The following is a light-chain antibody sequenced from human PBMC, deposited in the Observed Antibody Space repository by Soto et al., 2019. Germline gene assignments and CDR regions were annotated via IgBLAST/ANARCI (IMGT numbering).Light chain of an antibody. CDR2: DAS. J-gene: IGKJ4*01. Sequence: EVLLTQSPATLSLSPGERATLSCRASQSVSSYLAWYQQKPGQAPRLLIYDASNRATGIPARFSGSGSGTDFTLTISSLEPEDSAVYYCQQRSNWPLTFGGGTKVDIK. CDR3: QQRSNWPLT. CDR1: QSVSSY. V-gene: IGKV3-11*01.